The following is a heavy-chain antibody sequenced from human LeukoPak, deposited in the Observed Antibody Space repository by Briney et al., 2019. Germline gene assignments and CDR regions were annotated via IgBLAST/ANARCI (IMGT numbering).Heavy chain of an antibody. V-gene: IGHV1-2*02. Sequence: ASVKVSCKASGYTFTDYYIHWVRQAPGQGLEWKGWISPNTGGTNFAQKFQGRVTMTRDTSISTAYMELSRLKSDDTAVYYCAKGEMGATDYWGQGTLVTVSS. J-gene: IGHJ4*02. D-gene: IGHD1-26*01. CDR2: ISPNTGGT. CDR3: AKGEMGATDY. CDR1: GYTFTDYY.